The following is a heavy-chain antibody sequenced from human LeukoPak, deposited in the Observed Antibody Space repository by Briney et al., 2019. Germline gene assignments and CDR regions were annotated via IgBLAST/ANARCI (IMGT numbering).Heavy chain of an antibody. CDR1: GFTFSTYW. J-gene: IGHJ4*02. CDR2: IKQDGSEK. CDR3: ARYNWNYHSSGY. D-gene: IGHD1-7*01. V-gene: IGHV3-7*05. Sequence: GGPLKRSCAAPGFTFSTYWMSWVPRAPGKGLKWVANIKQDGSEKYYADSVKGRFTISRDNAKNSLYLQMNSLRAEDTAIYYCARYNWNYHSSGYWGQGTLVTVSS.